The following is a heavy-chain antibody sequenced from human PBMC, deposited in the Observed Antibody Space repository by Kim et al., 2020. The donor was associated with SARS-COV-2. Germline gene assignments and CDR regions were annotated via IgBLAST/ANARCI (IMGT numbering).Heavy chain of an antibody. CDR1: GGTFSSYA. CDR2: IIPIFGTA. V-gene: IGHV1-69*13. CDR3: ARWAAAADYYYGMDV. D-gene: IGHD6-13*01. J-gene: IGHJ6*02. Sequence: SVKVSCKASGGTFSSYAISWVRQAPGQGLEWMGGIIPIFGTANYAQKFQGRVTITADESTSTAYMELSSLRSEDTAVYYCARWAAAADYYYGMDVWGQGTTVTVSS.